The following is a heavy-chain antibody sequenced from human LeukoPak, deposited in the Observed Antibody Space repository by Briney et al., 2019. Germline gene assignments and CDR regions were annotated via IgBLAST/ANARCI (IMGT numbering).Heavy chain of an antibody. CDR1: GYTFTSYA. Sequence: ASVKVSCKASGYTFTSYAMNWVRQAPGQGLEWMGWINTNTGNPTYAQGFTGRFVFSLDTSVSTAYLQISSLKADDTAVYYCARGSLEYYDSSGYLPPFDYWGQGTLVTVSS. J-gene: IGHJ4*02. V-gene: IGHV7-4-1*02. D-gene: IGHD3-22*01. CDR2: INTNTGNP. CDR3: ARGSLEYYDSSGYLPPFDY.